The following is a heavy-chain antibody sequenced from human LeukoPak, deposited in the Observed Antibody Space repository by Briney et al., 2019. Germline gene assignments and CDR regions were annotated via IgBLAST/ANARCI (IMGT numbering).Heavy chain of an antibody. Sequence: SETLSLTCAVFGGSFSGYYWSWIRQPPGKGLEWIGEINHSGSTNYNPSLKSRVTISVDTSKNQFSLKLSSVTAADTAVYYCAREIAAADPGGWFDPWGQGTLVTVSS. CDR1: GGSFSGYY. CDR2: INHSGST. J-gene: IGHJ5*02. V-gene: IGHV4-34*01. CDR3: AREIAAADPGGWFDP. D-gene: IGHD6-13*01.